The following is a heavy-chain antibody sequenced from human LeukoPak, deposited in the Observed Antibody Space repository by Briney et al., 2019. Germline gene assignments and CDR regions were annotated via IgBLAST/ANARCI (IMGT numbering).Heavy chain of an antibody. J-gene: IGHJ3*02. D-gene: IGHD3-10*01. V-gene: IGHV4-39*07. CDR3: AREADYYGFLHAFDI. CDR2: IYYSGST. Sequence: SETLSLTCTVSGGSISSSSYYWGWIRQPPGKGLEWIGSIYYSGSTYYNPSLKSRVTMSVDTSKNQFSLKLSSVTAADTAVYYCAREADYYGFLHAFDIWGQGTMVTVSS. CDR1: GGSISSSSYY.